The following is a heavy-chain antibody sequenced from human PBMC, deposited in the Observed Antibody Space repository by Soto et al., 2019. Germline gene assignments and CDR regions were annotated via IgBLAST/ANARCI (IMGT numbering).Heavy chain of an antibody. J-gene: IGHJ3*01. D-gene: IGHD2-8*01. Sequence: GGSLRLSCAASGFTFNNCAMNWVRQAPGRGLEWVTIISPNGDSTYYADSVKGRFTIPRDDSLNTVVLQINSLRDEDTAIYFCAKVRLTDYLRYAPPLWSQGTLVTVSS. V-gene: IGHV3-23*01. CDR1: GFTFNNCA. CDR3: AKVRLTDYLRYAPPL. CDR2: ISPNGDST.